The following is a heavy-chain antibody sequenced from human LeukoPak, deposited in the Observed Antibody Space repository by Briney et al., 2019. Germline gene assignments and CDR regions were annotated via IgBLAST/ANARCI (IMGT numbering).Heavy chain of an antibody. Sequence: SETLSLTCTVSGGSISSYYWSWIRQPAGKGLEWIGRIYTSGSTNYNPSLKSRVTMSVDTSKNQFSLKLSSVTAADTAVYYCARGRLGRASTPAPFDYWGQGTLVTVSS. J-gene: IGHJ4*02. CDR2: IYTSGST. D-gene: IGHD1-26*01. CDR3: ARGRLGRASTPAPFDY. V-gene: IGHV4-4*07. CDR1: GGSISSYY.